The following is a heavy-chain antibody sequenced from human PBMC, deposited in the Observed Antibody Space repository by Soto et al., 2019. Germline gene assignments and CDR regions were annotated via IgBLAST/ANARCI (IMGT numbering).Heavy chain of an antibody. CDR3: AGPLRVTYNY. CDR1: GGSISSYY. CDR2: IYYSGST. Sequence: SETLSLTCTVSGGSISSYYGSWIRQPPGKGLEWIGYIYYSGSTNYNPSLKSRVTISVDTSKNHFSLKLNSVTAADTAVYYCAGPLRVTYNYWVQGALVTVSS. D-gene: IGHD4-4*01. J-gene: IGHJ4*02. V-gene: IGHV4-59*01.